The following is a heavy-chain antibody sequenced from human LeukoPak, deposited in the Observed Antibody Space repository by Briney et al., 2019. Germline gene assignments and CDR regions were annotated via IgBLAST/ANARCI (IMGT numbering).Heavy chain of an antibody. D-gene: IGHD3-10*01. CDR3: VRAHHPGGWFDP. CDR1: GFTFSSYS. CDR2: INQDGGEI. V-gene: IGHV3-7*04. Sequence: GGSLRLSCAASGFTFSSYSMNWVRQAPGKGLEWVASINQDGGEIHYVDSVKGRFTISRDNAKNSLYLQMNSLTAEDTAVHYCVRAHHPGGWFDPWGQGALVTVSS. J-gene: IGHJ5*02.